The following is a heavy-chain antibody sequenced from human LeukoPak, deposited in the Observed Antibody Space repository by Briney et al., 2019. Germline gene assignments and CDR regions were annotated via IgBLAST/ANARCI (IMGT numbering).Heavy chain of an antibody. V-gene: IGHV3-30*03. D-gene: IGHD6-19*01. CDR1: GFTFSSYG. CDR2: ISYDGSNK. Sequence: GGSLRLSCAASGFTFSSYGMHWVRQAPGKGLEWVAVISYDGSNKYYADSVKGRFTISRDNSKNTLYLQMNSLRAEDTAVYYCARSAADGAYSSGWFDYWGQGTLVTVSS. CDR3: ARSAADGAYSSGWFDY. J-gene: IGHJ4*02.